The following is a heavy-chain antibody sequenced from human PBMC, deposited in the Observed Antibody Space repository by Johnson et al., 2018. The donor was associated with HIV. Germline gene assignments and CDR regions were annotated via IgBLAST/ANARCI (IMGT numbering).Heavy chain of an antibody. D-gene: IGHD6-6*01. CDR2: ISGDGSSS. CDR1: GFTISTFW. CDR3: ARAQLLADDAFNN. J-gene: IGHJ3*02. V-gene: IGHV3-74*02. Sequence: VQLVESGGALVQPGGSLRLSCEVSGFTISTFWMHWVRQVPGKGLMWVSRISGDGSSSSYADSVKGRFTISRDNAQNTLYLQLNSLRVEDTAIDYCARAQLLADDAFNNWGQGTMVTVSS.